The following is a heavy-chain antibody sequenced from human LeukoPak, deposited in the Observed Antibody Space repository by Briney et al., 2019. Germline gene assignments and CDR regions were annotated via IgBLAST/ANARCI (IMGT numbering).Heavy chain of an antibody. CDR1: GGSISSYY. Sequence: SETLSLTCTVSGGSISSYYWSWIRQPPGKGLEWIGYIYYSGSTNYNPSLKSRVTISVDTSKNQFSLKLSSVTAADTAVYYCARVTVRNYFDYWGQGTLVTVSS. J-gene: IGHJ4*02. D-gene: IGHD3-10*01. CDR3: ARVTVRNYFDY. V-gene: IGHV4-59*01. CDR2: IYYSGST.